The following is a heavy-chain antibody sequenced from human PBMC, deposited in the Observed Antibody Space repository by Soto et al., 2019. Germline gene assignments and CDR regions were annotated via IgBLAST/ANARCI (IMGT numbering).Heavy chain of an antibody. CDR1: GASISGYY. CDR3: VRDGTKTLRDWFDP. D-gene: IGHD1-1*01. CDR2: IYATGTT. Sequence: PSETLSLTCTVSGASISGYYWSWIRKSAGKGLEWIGRIYATGTTDYNPSLKSRVMMSVDTSKKQLSLKLRSVTAADTAVYYCVRDGTKTLRDWFDPWGQGIWVTVSS. J-gene: IGHJ5*02. V-gene: IGHV4-4*07.